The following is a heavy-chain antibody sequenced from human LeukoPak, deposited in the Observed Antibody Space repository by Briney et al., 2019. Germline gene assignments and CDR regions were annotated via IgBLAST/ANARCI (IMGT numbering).Heavy chain of an antibody. CDR1: GFSLSTSGVG. D-gene: IGHD1-7*01. Sequence: SGPTLVNPTQTLTLTFTFSGFSLSTSGVGVGWIRQPQGKALERLALIYWDYDKRYSPSLRSMLTINKDTSKIQVVLTMTNMDPVDTATYYCAHRLLQGHYWDSGKCDYWGQGTPVTVSS. CDR2: IYWDYDK. J-gene: IGHJ4*02. CDR3: AHRLLQGHYWDSGKCDY. V-gene: IGHV2-5*02.